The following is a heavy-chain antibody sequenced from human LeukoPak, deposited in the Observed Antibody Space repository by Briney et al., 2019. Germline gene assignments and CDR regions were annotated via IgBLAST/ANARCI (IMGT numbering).Heavy chain of an antibody. CDR2: IYYSGST. CDR1: GGSISSSSYY. J-gene: IGHJ4*02. Sequence: PSETLSLTCTVSGGSISSSSYYWGWLRQPPGKGLEWIVSIYYSGSTYYNPSLKSRVTISVDTAKNQSSLKLSSVTAADTAVYYCARDLYDILTGPVVFDYWGQGTLVTVSS. CDR3: ARDLYDILTGPVVFDY. D-gene: IGHD3-9*01. V-gene: IGHV4-39*07.